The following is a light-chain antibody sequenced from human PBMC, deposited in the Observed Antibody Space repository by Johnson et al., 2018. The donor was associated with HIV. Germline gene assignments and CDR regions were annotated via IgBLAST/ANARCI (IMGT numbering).Light chain of an antibody. J-gene: IGLJ1*01. CDR1: SSNIGNNY. Sequence: QPVLTQPPSVSAAPGQKVTISCSGSSSNIGNNYVSWYQQVPGTAPKLLISDNDKLPSGIPYRFSGSKSGASATLDLTGLQTGAEADYYCGTWDNSLHGYVFGTGTKVTVL. CDR3: GTWDNSLHGYV. V-gene: IGLV1-51*01. CDR2: DND.